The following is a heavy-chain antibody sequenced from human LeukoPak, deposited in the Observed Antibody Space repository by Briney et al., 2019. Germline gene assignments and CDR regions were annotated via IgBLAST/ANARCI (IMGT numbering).Heavy chain of an antibody. J-gene: IGHJ4*02. CDR2: ISGSGVNT. V-gene: IGHV3-23*01. D-gene: IGHD3/OR15-3a*01. Sequence: GGSLRLSCAASGFTFSSYAMNWVRQAPGKGLEWVSVISGSGVNTYYADSVTGRFTISRDNSKNTLSVQMNSLRPEDTAVYYCAKGDTSWTIDYWGQGTLVTVSS. CDR1: GFTFSSYA. CDR3: AKGDTSWTIDY.